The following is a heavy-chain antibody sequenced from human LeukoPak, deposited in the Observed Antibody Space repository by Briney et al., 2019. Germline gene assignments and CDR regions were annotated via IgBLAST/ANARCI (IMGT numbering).Heavy chain of an antibody. D-gene: IGHD5-12*01. CDR3: ASFPRRDGYTSIDY. CDR2: INPNSGGT. V-gene: IGHV1-2*02. CDR1: GYTFTGYY. J-gene: IGHJ4*02. Sequence: ASVKVSCKASGYTFTGYYMHWVRQAPGQGLEWMGWINPNSGGTNYAQKFQGRVTMTRDTSIGTAYMELSRLRSDDTAVYYCASFPRRDGYTSIDYWGQGTLVTVSS.